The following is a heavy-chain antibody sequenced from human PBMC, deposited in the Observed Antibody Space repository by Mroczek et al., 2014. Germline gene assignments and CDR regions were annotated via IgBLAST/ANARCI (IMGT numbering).Heavy chain of an antibody. CDR3: ARVGMEPGRGPRSAFDI. D-gene: IGHD5-24*01. CDR1: GYTFTGYY. V-gene: IGHV1-2*02. Sequence: QVQLVQSGAEVKKPGASVKVSCKASGYTFTGYYMHWVRQAPGQGLEWMGWINPNSGGTNYAQKFQGRVTMTRDTSISTAYMELSRLRSDDTAVYYCARVGMEPGRGPRSAFDIWGQGTMVTVSS. J-gene: IGHJ3*02. CDR2: INPNSGGT.